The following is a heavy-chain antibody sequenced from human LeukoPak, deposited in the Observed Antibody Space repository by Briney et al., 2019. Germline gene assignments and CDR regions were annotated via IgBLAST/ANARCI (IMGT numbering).Heavy chain of an antibody. CDR1: GYSSTSYW. D-gene: IGHD3-22*01. CDR3: AREPDSSGYSFDY. CDR2: IYPGDSDT. V-gene: IGHV5-51*01. Sequence: GESLKISCKGSGYSSTSYWIGWVRQMPGKGLEWMGIIYPGDSDTRYSPSFQGQVTISADKSISTAYLQWSSLKASDTAMYYCAREPDSSGYSFDYWGQGTLVTVSS. J-gene: IGHJ4*02.